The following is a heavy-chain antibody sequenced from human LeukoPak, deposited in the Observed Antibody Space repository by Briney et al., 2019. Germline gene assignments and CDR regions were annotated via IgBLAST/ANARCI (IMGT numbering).Heavy chain of an antibody. CDR1: GGSIRSYY. J-gene: IGHJ3*02. CDR2: IYYSGST. Sequence: SETLSLTCTVSGGSIRSYYWSWIRQPPGKGLEWIGYIYYSGSTKYNPSLKSRVTVSVDTSKNQFSLKLSSVTAADTAVYYCARLSAGATNAFDIWGQGTMVTVSS. D-gene: IGHD1-26*01. V-gene: IGHV4-59*12. CDR3: ARLSAGATNAFDI.